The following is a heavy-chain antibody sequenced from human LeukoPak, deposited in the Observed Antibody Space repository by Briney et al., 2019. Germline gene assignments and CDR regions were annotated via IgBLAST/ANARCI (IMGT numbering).Heavy chain of an antibody. D-gene: IGHD2-8*01. J-gene: IGHJ4*02. CDR3: ARAPGGIMVSLLRKYYFDY. CDR2: MNPNSGNT. V-gene: IGHV1-8*01. CDR1: GYTFTSYD. Sequence: ASVKVSCKASGYTFTSYDINWVRQATGQGLAWMGWMNPNSGNTGYAQKFQGRVTMTRNTSISTAYMELSSLRSEDTAVYYCARAPGGIMVSLLRKYYFDYWGQGTLVTVSS.